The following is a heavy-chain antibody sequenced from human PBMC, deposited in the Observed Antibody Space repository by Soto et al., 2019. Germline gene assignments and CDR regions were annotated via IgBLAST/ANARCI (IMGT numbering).Heavy chain of an antibody. V-gene: IGHV4-30-4*01. Sequence: QVQLQESGPGLVKPSQTLSLTCTVSVGSISSGDYYWSWIRQPPGKGLEWIGYIYYSGSTYNNASLKSRVTISVDTSKNQFSLKRSSVTAADTAVYYCARDRPSEGYDYWGQGTLVTVSS. CDR3: ARDRPSEGYDY. D-gene: IGHD5-18*01. CDR1: VGSISSGDYY. CDR2: IYYSGST. J-gene: IGHJ4*02.